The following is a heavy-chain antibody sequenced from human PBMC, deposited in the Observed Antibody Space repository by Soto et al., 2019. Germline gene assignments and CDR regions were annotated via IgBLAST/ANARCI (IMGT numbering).Heavy chain of an antibody. Sequence: SVKVSCKASGYTFTGYYMHWVRQAPGQGLEWMGWINPNSGGTNYAQKFQGRVTMTRDTSISTAYMELGRLRSDDTAVYYCARVHRGHYYGMDVWGQGTTVTVSS. V-gene: IGHV1-2*02. CDR3: ARVHRGHYYGMDV. D-gene: IGHD3-10*01. CDR2: INPNSGGT. CDR1: GYTFTGYY. J-gene: IGHJ6*02.